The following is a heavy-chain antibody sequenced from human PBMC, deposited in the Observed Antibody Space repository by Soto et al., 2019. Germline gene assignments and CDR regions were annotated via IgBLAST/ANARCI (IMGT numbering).Heavy chain of an antibody. CDR1: GGSIGGSSYY. V-gene: IGHV4-39*02. CDR2: LYYTGTT. CDR3: AAYCSSTYCYDWFAP. J-gene: IGHJ5*02. D-gene: IGHD2-2*01. Sequence: PSETLSLTCRVSGGSIGGSSYYFGWIRQPPGKGLEWIGSLYYTGTTYYNSSLKSRVTISADKSQNHFSLRLSSVTAADTAVYSCAAYCSSTYCYDWFAPWGRGALVTVSS.